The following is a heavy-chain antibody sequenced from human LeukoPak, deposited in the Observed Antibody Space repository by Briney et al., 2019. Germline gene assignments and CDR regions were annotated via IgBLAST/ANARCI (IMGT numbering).Heavy chain of an antibody. CDR1: GFTFSSYG. CDR2: ISHDGDHK. Sequence: GGSLRLSCAASGFTFSSYGMHWVRQAPGTGLEWVAVISHDGDHKYHADSVKGRFTISRDNSKNTLYLQMNSLRVEDTAVYYCARDLSSSSTAYFHHWGQGTLVTVSS. V-gene: IGHV3-30*19. CDR3: ARDLSSSSTAYFHH. D-gene: IGHD6-6*01. J-gene: IGHJ1*01.